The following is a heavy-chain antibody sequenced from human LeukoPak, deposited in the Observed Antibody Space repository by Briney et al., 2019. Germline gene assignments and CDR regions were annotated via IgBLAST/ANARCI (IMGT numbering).Heavy chain of an antibody. J-gene: IGHJ6*03. D-gene: IGHD3-10*01. CDR3: ARGRYYGSGSHTYYYYYMDV. CDR2: IYHSGST. Sequence: SETLSLTCTVSGYSISSGYYWGWIRQPPGKGLEWIGSIYHSGSTNYNPSLKSRVTMSVDTSKNQFSLKLSSVTAADTAVYYCARGRYYGSGSHTYYYYYMDVWGKGTTVTVSS. V-gene: IGHV4-38-2*02. CDR1: GYSISSGYY.